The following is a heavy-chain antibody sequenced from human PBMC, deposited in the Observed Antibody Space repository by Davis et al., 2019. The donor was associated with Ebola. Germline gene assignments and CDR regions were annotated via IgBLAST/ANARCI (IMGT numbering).Heavy chain of an antibody. J-gene: IGHJ4*02. V-gene: IGHV4-38-2*01. CDR2: IYYRGTT. CDR3: ARRRLSFEAIDY. CDR1: GYSISSGHY. Sequence: SETLSLTCAVSGYSISSGHYWGWLRRPPGKGLEWIGSIYYRGTTYYTPSLKSQVTISVDTSKNQFSLKLNSVSAADTAVYYCARRRLSFEAIDYWGQGTLVTVSS. D-gene: IGHD1-26*01.